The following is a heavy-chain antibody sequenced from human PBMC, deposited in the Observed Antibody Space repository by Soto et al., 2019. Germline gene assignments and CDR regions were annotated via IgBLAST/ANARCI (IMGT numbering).Heavy chain of an antibody. CDR3: ARDGYYYDCSGYYYRYYYYGMDV. V-gene: IGHV1-2*04. CDR2: INPNSGGT. D-gene: IGHD3-22*01. J-gene: IGHJ6*02. Sequence: ASVKVSCKASGYTFTGYYMHWVRQAPGQGLEWMGWINPNSGGTNYAQKFQGWVTMTRDTSISTAYMELSRLRSDDTAVYYCARDGYYYDCSGYYYRYYYYGMDVWGQGTTVTVSS. CDR1: GYTFTGYY.